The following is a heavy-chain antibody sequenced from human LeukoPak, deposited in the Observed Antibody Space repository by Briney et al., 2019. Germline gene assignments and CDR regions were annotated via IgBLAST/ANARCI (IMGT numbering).Heavy chain of an antibody. Sequence: PSETLSLTCTVSGGSISSSSYYWGWIRQPPGKGLEWIGEISHSGSTNYNPSLKSQVSISIDTSKNQFSLKLTSVTAADTAVYYCARQTGSGLFILPGGQGTLVTVSS. CDR3: ARQTGSGLFILP. J-gene: IGHJ4*02. CDR2: ISHSGST. CDR1: GGSISSSSYY. V-gene: IGHV4-39*01. D-gene: IGHD3/OR15-3a*01.